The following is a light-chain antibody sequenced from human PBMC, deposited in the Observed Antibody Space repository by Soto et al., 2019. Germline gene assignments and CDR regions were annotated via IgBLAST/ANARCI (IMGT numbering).Light chain of an antibody. J-gene: IGLJ1*01. CDR2: DVS. Sequence: QSVLTQPASVSGSPGQSITISCTGTSSDVGAYNYVSWYQHHPDKVPKLMIFDVSNRPSGVSNRFSGSKSGNTASLTISGLQAEDEADYYCSSYTSSSTRVFGTGTKVTVL. CDR3: SSYTSSSTRV. V-gene: IGLV2-14*03. CDR1: SSDVGAYNY.